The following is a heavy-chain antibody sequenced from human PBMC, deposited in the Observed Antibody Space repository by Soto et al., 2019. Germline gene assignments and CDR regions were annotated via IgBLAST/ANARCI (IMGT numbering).Heavy chain of an antibody. Sequence: QVQLVESGGGVVQPGTSLRLSCAASGFTFRSYGMQWLRQAPGKGLEWVAVISYDGKVKYYADSVKGRFTISRDNSKNTRYLQMDSLRPEDTAVYYCAKEATPKVGHYFDYWGQGTLGTVSS. J-gene: IGHJ4*02. CDR2: ISYDGKVK. CDR1: GFTFRSYG. V-gene: IGHV3-30*18. CDR3: AKEATPKVGHYFDY.